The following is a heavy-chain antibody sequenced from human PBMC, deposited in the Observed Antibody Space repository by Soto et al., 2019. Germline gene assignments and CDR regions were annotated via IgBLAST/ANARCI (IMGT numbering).Heavy chain of an antibody. CDR3: ARGGSSWSGRYFDY. CDR1: GGSISSGGYY. V-gene: IGHV4-31*03. J-gene: IGHJ4*02. CDR2: IYYSGST. Sequence: SETLSLTCTVSGGSISSGGYYWSWIRQHPGKGLEWIGYIYYSGSTYYNPSLKSRVTISVDTSKNQFSLKLSSVTAADTAVYYCARGGSSWSGRYFDYWGQGTLVTVSS. D-gene: IGHD6-13*01.